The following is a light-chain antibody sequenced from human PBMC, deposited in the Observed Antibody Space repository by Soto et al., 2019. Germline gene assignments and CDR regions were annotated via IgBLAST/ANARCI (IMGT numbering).Light chain of an antibody. J-gene: IGLJ2*01. Sequence: QSALTQPASVSGSPGQSITISCTGTSIDVGAYNYVSWYQQHPGKAPKLMIYEVSNRPSGVSNRFSGSKSGNTASLTISGLQAEDEADYYCSSYSSSITVVFGGGNKVTVL. CDR2: EVS. CDR3: SSYSSSITVV. CDR1: SIDVGAYNY. V-gene: IGLV2-14*01.